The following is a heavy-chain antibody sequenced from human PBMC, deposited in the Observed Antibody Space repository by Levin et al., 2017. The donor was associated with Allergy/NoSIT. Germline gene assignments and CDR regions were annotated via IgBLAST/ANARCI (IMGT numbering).Heavy chain of an antibody. CDR1: GGSISSYY. J-gene: IGHJ4*02. CDR3: ARDRPIAAAGTLFDY. Sequence: GSLRLSCTVSGGSISSYYWSWIRQPAGKGLEWIGRIYTSGSTNYNPSLKSRVTMSVDTSKNQFSLKLSSVTAADTAVYYCARDRPIAAAGTLFDYWGQGTLVTVSS. CDR2: IYTSGST. V-gene: IGHV4-4*07. D-gene: IGHD6-13*01.